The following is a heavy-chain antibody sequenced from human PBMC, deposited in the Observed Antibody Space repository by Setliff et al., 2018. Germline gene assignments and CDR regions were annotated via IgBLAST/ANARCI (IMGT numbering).Heavy chain of an antibody. CDR1: GFSLSTSGMC. J-gene: IGHJ4*02. V-gene: IGHV2-70*11. CDR3: ARGSSGWSEFDY. D-gene: IGHD6-19*01. CDR2: IDWDDDK. Sequence: GSGPTLVNPTQTLTLTCTFSGFSLSTSGMCVSWIRQPPGKALEWLARIDWDDDKYYSTSLKTRLTISKDTSKNQVVLTMTNMDPVDTATYYCARGSSGWSEFDYWGQGTLVTVSS.